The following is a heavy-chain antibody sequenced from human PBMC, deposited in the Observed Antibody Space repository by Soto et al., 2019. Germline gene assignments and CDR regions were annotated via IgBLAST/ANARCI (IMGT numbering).Heavy chain of an antibody. CDR1: GFTFSDYY. J-gene: IGHJ4*02. D-gene: IGHD3-3*01. Sequence: QVQLVESGGGLVKPGGSLRLSCAASGFTFSDYYMSWIRQAPGKGLEWVSYISSSGSTRYYADSVKGRFTISGDNAKNSLYVKITSMRAEETAVYYCARGPIFGVVSGYWGQGTLVTVSS. V-gene: IGHV3-11*01. CDR2: ISSSGSTR. CDR3: ARGPIFGVVSGY.